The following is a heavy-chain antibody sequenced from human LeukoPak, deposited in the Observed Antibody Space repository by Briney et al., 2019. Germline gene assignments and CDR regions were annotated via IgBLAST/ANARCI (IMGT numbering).Heavy chain of an antibody. V-gene: IGHV4-38-2*01. CDR2: MFNSVSI. CDR3: ATSSSTGFFDY. Sequence: SETLSLTCVVSGYSIRNGDYWGWIRQSPGKGLELIASMFNSVSINYNPSIKSRVIILVDPSKNYFSRRMRSVPAAHPAVKYYATSSSTGFFDYWGQGTLTTVSA. CDR1: GYSIRNGDY. D-gene: IGHD6-13*01. J-gene: IGHJ4*02.